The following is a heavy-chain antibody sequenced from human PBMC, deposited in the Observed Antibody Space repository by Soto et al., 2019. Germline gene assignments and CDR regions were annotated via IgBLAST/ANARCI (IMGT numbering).Heavy chain of an antibody. J-gene: IGHJ4*02. D-gene: IGHD3-3*01. CDR1: GFNFRSYW. V-gene: IGHV3-23*01. CDR3: ARRSWRGRADY. Sequence: GGSLRLSCAASGFNFRSYWIHWVRQAPGKGLEWVSGIGGSGGDKFYADSVKGRFTVSRDNAENTLSLELNSLRVEDTAIYYCARRSWRGRADYWGQGILVTVSS. CDR2: IGGSGGDK.